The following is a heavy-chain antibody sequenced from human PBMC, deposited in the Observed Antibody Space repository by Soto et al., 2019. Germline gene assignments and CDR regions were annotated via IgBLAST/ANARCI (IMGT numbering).Heavy chain of an antibody. CDR1: GYTFSRYG. Sequence: QVQLVQSGAEVKKPGASVRVSYKASGYTFSRYGISWVRQAPGQGLEWMGWISGFNGNTKESEKLQGRVTLTTDTAANTAHMELRGLRSDDTAVYYCARASAYSTPWSFDNWGQGTLVTVSS. V-gene: IGHV1-18*01. CDR2: ISGFNGNT. CDR3: ARASAYSTPWSFDN. J-gene: IGHJ4*02. D-gene: IGHD6-13*01.